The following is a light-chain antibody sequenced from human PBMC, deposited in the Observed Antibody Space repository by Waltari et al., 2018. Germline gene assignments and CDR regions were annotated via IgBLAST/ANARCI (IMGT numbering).Light chain of an antibody. J-gene: IGKJ1*01. CDR3: QQYYSRRT. CDR1: QSILYNSNDKNY. V-gene: IGKV4-1*01. Sequence: DIVMTQSPEFLSVSLGERATINCKSSQSILYNSNDKNYLAWYQQKPGQPPKLLIYWASTRQSGVPVRFSGSGSDTDFTLTINSLQAKDVAVYYCQQYYSRRTFGRGTRVEIK. CDR2: WAS.